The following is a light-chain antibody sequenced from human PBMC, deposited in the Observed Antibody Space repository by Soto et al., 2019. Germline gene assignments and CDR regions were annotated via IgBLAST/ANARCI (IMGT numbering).Light chain of an antibody. CDR3: CSYAGTYTFYV. CDR2: DVT. J-gene: IGLJ1*01. V-gene: IGLV2-11*01. Sequence: QSALTQPRSVSGSPGQSVTISCTGTSSDVGGYYYISWYQQHPGKAPKLVIYDVTKRPSGVPDRFSASKSGITASLTISGLQAEDEADYYCCSYAGTYTFYVFGTGTKVTVL. CDR1: SSDVGGYYY.